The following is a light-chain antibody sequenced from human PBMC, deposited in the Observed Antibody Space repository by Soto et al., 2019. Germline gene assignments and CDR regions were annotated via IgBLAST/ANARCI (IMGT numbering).Light chain of an antibody. V-gene: IGKV1-17*01. CDR3: QQLRMSPST. CDR1: QGIRND. CDR2: AAS. J-gene: IGKJ4*01. Sequence: DIQLTKSQSSLSASVGDRVIITCRASQGIRNDLGWYQQKPGKAPKSLIYAASSLPSGVPSRFSGSGSGTDFALTITRLKAEDFETYYCQQLRMSPSTFGGGTKVDIK.